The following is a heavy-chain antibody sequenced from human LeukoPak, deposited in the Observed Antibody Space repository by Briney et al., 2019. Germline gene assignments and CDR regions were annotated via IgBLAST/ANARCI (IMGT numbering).Heavy chain of an antibody. CDR1: GFTFSSYD. Sequence: GGYLRLSCAASGFTFSSYDMHWVRQGTGKGLEWVSGIGIAGDTYYAGSVKGRLTISRENAKNTLYLQMSGLRVDDTAVYYCAREKVVAAQYYYYGMDVWGQGTTVTVSS. J-gene: IGHJ6*02. D-gene: IGHD2-15*01. V-gene: IGHV3-13*01. CDR2: IGIAGDT. CDR3: AREKVVAAQYYYYGMDV.